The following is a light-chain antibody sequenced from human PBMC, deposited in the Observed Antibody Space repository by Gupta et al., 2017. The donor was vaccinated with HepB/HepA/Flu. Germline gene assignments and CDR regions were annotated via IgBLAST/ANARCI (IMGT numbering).Light chain of an antibody. Sequence: QSALTQPPSASGSPGQSVTISCTGTSRDVGDYNYVSWYQQHPGKAHKLMIYEVTKRPAGVPDRFSGSKSGNTASLTVSGLQEEEEADYYCSSDAGTNSLVFGGGTKLTVL. CDR2: EVT. CDR1: SRDVGDYNY. V-gene: IGLV2-8*01. J-gene: IGLJ3*02. CDR3: SSDAGTNSLV.